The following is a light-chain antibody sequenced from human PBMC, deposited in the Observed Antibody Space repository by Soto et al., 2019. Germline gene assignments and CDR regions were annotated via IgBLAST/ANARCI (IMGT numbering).Light chain of an antibody. V-gene: IGKV3-20*01. Sequence: ENVLTQSPCTLSLSPGERPTLTCRASQVVRSSYLSWYQKKPGQAPRLLFYGASSRATGSPDRFSGGGSWTDFTLTISRLENEDYAMYYCHQYGHSPPVTFGQGTRLEI. CDR3: HQYGHSPPVT. CDR2: GAS. J-gene: IGKJ5*01. CDR1: QVVRSSY.